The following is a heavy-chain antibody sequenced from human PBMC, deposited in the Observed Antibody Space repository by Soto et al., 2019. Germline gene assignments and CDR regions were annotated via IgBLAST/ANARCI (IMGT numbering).Heavy chain of an antibody. CDR2: IIPIFGTA. CDR3: ARGDPLATVTNWFDP. Sequence: AASVKVSCKASGGTFSSYAISWVRQAPGQGLEWMGGIIPIFGTANYAQKFQGRVTITADESTSTAYMELSSLRSEDTAVYYCARGDPLATVTNWFDPWGQGTLVTVSS. D-gene: IGHD4-17*01. CDR1: GGTFSSYA. J-gene: IGHJ5*02. V-gene: IGHV1-69*13.